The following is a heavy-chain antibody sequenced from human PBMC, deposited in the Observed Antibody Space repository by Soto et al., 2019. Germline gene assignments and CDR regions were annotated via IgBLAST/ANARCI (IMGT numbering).Heavy chain of an antibody. D-gene: IGHD2-15*01. CDR1: GFTFSNYA. V-gene: IGHV3-23*01. J-gene: IGHJ4*02. Sequence: EVQLLESGGGLVQPGGSLRLSCAASGFTFSNYAMTWVRQAPGKGLEWVSVISGSGGSTFYADSVKGRFTISRDNSKNTLYLQMNSLRAEDTALYYCAKGLDAVVVVGATPDWGQGTLVTVSS. CDR3: AKGLDAVVVVGATPD. CDR2: ISGSGGST.